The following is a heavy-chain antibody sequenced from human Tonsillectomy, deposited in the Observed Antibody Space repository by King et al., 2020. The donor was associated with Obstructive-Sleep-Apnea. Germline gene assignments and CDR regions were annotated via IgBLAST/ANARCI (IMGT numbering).Heavy chain of an antibody. CDR3: ARDWVGATSYYFDY. Sequence: QLVQSGGGVVQPGRSLRLSCAASGFTFSSYAMHWVRQAPGKGLEWVAVISYDGSNKYYADSVKGRFTISRDNSKNTLYLQMNSLRAEDTAVYYCARDWVGATSYYFDYWGKGTLVTVSS. J-gene: IGHJ4*02. CDR1: GFTFSSYA. V-gene: IGHV3-30*04. D-gene: IGHD1-26*01. CDR2: ISYDGSNK.